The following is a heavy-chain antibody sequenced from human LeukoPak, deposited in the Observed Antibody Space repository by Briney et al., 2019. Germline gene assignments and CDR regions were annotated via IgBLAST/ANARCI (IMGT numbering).Heavy chain of an antibody. D-gene: IGHD2-21*01. CDR2: IYYSGST. J-gene: IGHJ1*01. CDR3: ARHGGIVVVYIYFQH. V-gene: IGHV4-31*03. CDR1: GGSISSGGYY. Sequence: SQTLSLTCTVSGGSISSGGYYWSWIRQHPGKGLEWIGYIYYSGSTYYNPSLKSRVTISVDTSKNQFSLKLSSVTAADTAVYYCARHGGIVVVYIYFQHWGQGTLVTVSS.